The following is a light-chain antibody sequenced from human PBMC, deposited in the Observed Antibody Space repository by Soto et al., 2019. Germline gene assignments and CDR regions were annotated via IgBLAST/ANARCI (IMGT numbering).Light chain of an antibody. V-gene: IGKV3-15*01. CDR1: QSVDTN. CDR2: SAS. Sequence: EVVMTQSPATLSVSPGDRATLSCRASQSVDTNVVWYQQKPGQPPRLLVHSASIRATGVPARFTGIGSGTDFTLTISGLQSDDFAIYYCQQYETFSGTFGPGTKVEI. CDR3: QQYETFSGT. J-gene: IGKJ1*01.